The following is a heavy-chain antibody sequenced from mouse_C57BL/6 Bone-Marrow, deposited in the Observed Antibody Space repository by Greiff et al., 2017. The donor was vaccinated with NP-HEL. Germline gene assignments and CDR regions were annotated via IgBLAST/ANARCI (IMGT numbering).Heavy chain of an antibody. CDR2: INPSNGGT. CDR3: ARSSTMVTWYFDV. CDR1: GYTFTSYW. V-gene: IGHV1-53*01. J-gene: IGHJ1*03. D-gene: IGHD2-2*01. Sequence: VQLQQPGAELVKPGASVKMSCKASGYTFTSYWITWVKQRPGQGLEWIGNINPSNGGTNYNEKFKSKATLTVDKSSSTAYMQLSSLTSEDSAVYYCARSSTMVTWYFDVWGTGTTVTVSS.